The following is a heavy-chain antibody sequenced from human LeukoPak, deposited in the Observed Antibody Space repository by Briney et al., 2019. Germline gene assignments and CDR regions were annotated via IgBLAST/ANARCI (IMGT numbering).Heavy chain of an antibody. J-gene: IGHJ4*02. D-gene: IGHD4-23*01. CDR1: GFTFGNYS. CDR2: IIYDGSNE. Sequence: GGSLRLSCIASGFTFGNYSMNWVRQAPGKGLVWVSRIIYDGSNEIYADSVKGRFAISRDNSKSTLYLQMNSLRVEDTAVYYCAKSGGCNSPFDYWGQGSVVTVSA. V-gene: IGHV3-30*09. CDR3: AKSGGCNSPFDY.